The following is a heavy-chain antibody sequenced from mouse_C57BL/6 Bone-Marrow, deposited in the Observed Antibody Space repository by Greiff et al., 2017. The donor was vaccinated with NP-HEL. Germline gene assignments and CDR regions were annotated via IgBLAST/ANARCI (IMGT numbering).Heavy chain of an antibody. CDR3: ARGDWDFDD. CDR1: GFTFSDYG. J-gene: IGHJ1*03. Sequence: EVMLVESGGGLVQPGGSLKLSCAASGFTFSDYGMAWVRQAPRKGREWVAFISNLAYSIYYADTVTGRFTISRENAKNTLYLEMSSLRSEDTAMYYCARGDWDFDDWGTGTTVTVSS. CDR2: ISNLAYSI. V-gene: IGHV5-15*01.